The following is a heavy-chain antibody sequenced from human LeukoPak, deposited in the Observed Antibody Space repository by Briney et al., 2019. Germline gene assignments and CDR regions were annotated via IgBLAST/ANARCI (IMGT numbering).Heavy chain of an antibody. V-gene: IGHV1-2*04. D-gene: IGHD6-13*01. CDR2: INPNSGGT. CDR1: GYTLTGYY. CDR3: ARDTLSIAAAARGNYYYGMDV. Sequence: ASVKVSCKASGYTLTGYYMHWVRQAPGQGLEWMGWINPNSGGTNYAQKFQGWVTMTRDTSISTAYMELSRLRSDDTAVYYCARDTLSIAAAARGNYYYGMDVWGQGTTVTVSS. J-gene: IGHJ6*02.